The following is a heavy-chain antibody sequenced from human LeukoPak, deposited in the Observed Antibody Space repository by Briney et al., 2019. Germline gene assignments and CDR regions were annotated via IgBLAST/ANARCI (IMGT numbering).Heavy chain of an antibody. CDR1: GYTFTSYD. Sequence: GASVKVSCKASGYTFTSYDINWVRQATGQGLEWMGWMNPNSGNTGYAQKFQGRVTMTRNTSISTAYMELSSLRSEDTAVYYCAGSTGAYCSSTSCYVGYWGQGTLVTVS. D-gene: IGHD2-2*01. J-gene: IGHJ4*02. CDR2: MNPNSGNT. CDR3: AGSTGAYCSSTSCYVGY. V-gene: IGHV1-8*01.